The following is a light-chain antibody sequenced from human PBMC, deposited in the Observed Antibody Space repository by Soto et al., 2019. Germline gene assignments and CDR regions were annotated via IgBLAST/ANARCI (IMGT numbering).Light chain of an antibody. J-gene: IGKJ3*01. CDR3: QQYNNWPPFT. CDR1: QSVSNN. CDR2: GAS. V-gene: IGKV3-15*01. Sequence: EIVMTQSPATLSVSPGERATLSCRASQSVSNNLAWYQQKPGQAPRLLIYGASTRATGIPARFSGSGSGTEFTLTISSLQSEDFAVHYCQQYNNWPPFTFGPGTKVDIK.